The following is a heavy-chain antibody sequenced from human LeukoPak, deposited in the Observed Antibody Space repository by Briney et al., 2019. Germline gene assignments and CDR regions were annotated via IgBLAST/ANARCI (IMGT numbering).Heavy chain of an antibody. CDR3: ARDRRRGSSSSGNWFDP. Sequence: ASVKVSCKASGYTFTSYDINWVRQAPGQGLEWMGWINPNSGGTNYAQKFQGRVTMTRDTSISTAYMELSRLRSDDTAVYYCARDRRRGSSSSGNWFDPWGQGTLVTVSS. V-gene: IGHV1-2*02. D-gene: IGHD6-6*01. CDR2: INPNSGGT. CDR1: GYTFTSYD. J-gene: IGHJ5*02.